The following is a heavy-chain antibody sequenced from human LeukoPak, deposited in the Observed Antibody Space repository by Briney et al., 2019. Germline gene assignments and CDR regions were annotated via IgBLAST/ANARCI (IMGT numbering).Heavy chain of an antibody. J-gene: IGHJ3*02. Sequence: PSETLSLTCTVSGGSISSSTYYWAWIRQPPGKGLEWIGSIYYIGSTYYNPSLKSRVTISVDTSRNQFSLKVSSVTAADSAVYYCARATFTAAAGTLDAFDIWGQGTMVTVSS. V-gene: IGHV4-39*07. CDR3: ARATFTAAAGTLDAFDI. CDR2: IYYIGST. D-gene: IGHD6-13*01. CDR1: GGSISSSTYY.